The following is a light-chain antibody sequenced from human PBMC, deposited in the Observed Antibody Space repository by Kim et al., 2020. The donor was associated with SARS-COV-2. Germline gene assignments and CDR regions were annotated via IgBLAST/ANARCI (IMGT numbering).Light chain of an antibody. CDR1: QSVATY. Sequence: SPGERATHSCRASQSVATYVAWYPQKPGQPPKLLIYDSSNRATGMPARFSGGGSGTDFTLTISSVEPEDFAVYYCQQRSNWPLTFGGRAQVEIK. J-gene: IGKJ4*01. CDR3: QQRSNWPLT. CDR2: DSS. V-gene: IGKV3-11*01.